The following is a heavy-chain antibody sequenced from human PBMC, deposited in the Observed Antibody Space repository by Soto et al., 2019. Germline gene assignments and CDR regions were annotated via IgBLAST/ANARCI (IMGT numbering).Heavy chain of an antibody. Sequence: SETLSLTCTVSGGSISSYYWSWIRQPPGKGLEWIGYIYYRGSTYYNPSLKSRVTISVDTSKNQFSLKLSSVTAADTAVYYCARDRDFWSGHWYFDLWGRGTLVTVSS. J-gene: IGHJ2*01. V-gene: IGHV4-59*06. CDR3: ARDRDFWSGHWYFDL. CDR1: GGSISSYY. D-gene: IGHD3-3*01. CDR2: IYYRGST.